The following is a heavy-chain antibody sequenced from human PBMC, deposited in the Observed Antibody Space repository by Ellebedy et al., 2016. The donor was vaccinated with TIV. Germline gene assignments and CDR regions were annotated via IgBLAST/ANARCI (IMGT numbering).Heavy chain of an antibody. V-gene: IGHV3-11*01. CDR2: ISTSSGTT. D-gene: IGHD1-26*01. CDR3: ARIGVGGLNDAFNR. J-gene: IGHJ3*02. CDR1: GFTFSDYY. Sequence: GGSLKISCAASGFTFSDYYMSWIRQAPGKGLEWISYISTSSGTTYYADSVRGRFIISRDNGKNSLSLQMDSLRAEDTAVYYCARIGVGGLNDAFNRWGQGTMDTVSS.